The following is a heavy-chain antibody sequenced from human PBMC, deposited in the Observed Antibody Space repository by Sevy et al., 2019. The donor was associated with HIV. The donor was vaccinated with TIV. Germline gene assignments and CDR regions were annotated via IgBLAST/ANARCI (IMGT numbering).Heavy chain of an antibody. V-gene: IGHV3-30-3*01. D-gene: IGHD3-10*02. CDR1: GFTFSSYA. CDR2: ISYDGSNK. CDR3: ARVRGGTTMFVCDAFDI. J-gene: IGHJ3*02. Sequence: GGFLRLSCAASGFTFSSYAMHWVRQAPGKGLEWVAVISYDGSNKYYADSVKGRFTISRDNSKNTLYLQMNSLRAEDTAVYYCARVRGGTTMFVCDAFDIWGQGTMVTVSS.